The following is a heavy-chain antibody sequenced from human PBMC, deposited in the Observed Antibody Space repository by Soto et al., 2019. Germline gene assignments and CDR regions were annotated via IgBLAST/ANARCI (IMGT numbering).Heavy chain of an antibody. CDR1: GFSFTNYW. J-gene: IGHJ5*02. D-gene: IGHD6-13*01. CDR2: IDPVDSYA. CDR3: ARIESIARNWLDP. Sequence: GESLKISCKGSGFSFTNYWISWVRQMPGKGLEWMGNIDPVDSYANYSPSFQGHVTFSVDTSISTAYLQWSSLKASDTAMYFCARIESIARNWLDPWGQGTLVTVYS. V-gene: IGHV5-10-1*01.